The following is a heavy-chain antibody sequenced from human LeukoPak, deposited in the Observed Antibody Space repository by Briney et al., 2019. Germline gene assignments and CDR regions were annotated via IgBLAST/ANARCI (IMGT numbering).Heavy chain of an antibody. CDR1: GYNFFTYG. CDR3: ARGDLPDFNYFDY. Sequence: ASVKVSCKASGYNFFTYGITWVRQAPGQGLEWMGWISPHNGSANYAQKFQGRVTITADESTSTAYMELSSLRSEDTAVYYCARGDLPDFNYFDYWGQGTLVTVSS. V-gene: IGHV1-18*01. D-gene: IGHD1-14*01. J-gene: IGHJ4*02. CDR2: ISPHNGSA.